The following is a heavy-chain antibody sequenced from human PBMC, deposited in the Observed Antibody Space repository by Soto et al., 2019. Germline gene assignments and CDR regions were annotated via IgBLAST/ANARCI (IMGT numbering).Heavy chain of an antibody. CDR1: GYTFTGYY. Sequence: ASVKVSCKASGYTFTGYYMHWVRQAPGQGLEWMGWINPNSGGTNYAQKFQGRVTMTRDTSISTAYMGLSRLRSDDTAVYYCAREPPLREYSSSSLDYYYGMDVWGQGTTVTVSS. J-gene: IGHJ6*02. V-gene: IGHV1-2*02. CDR3: AREPPLREYSSSSLDYYYGMDV. D-gene: IGHD6-6*01. CDR2: INPNSGGT.